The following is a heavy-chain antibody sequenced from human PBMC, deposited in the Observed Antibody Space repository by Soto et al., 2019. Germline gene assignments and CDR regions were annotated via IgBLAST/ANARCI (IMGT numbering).Heavy chain of an antibody. D-gene: IGHD1-26*01. V-gene: IGHV3-30*18. CDR1: GFTFSSYG. CDR3: AKDFARSYKGGGMDV. CDR2: ISYDGSNK. J-gene: IGHJ6*02. Sequence: QVQLVESGGGVVQPGRSLRLSCAASGFTFSSYGMHWVRQAPGKGLEWVAVISYDGSNKYYADSVKGRFTISRDNSKNTLYLQMNSLRAEDTAVYYCAKDFARSYKGGGMDVWGQGTTVTVSS.